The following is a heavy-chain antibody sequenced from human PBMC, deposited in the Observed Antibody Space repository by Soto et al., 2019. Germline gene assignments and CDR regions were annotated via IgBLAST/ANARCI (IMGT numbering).Heavy chain of an antibody. J-gene: IGHJ1*01. Sequence: SETLSLTCTVSGGSISSNSYYWGWIRQPPGKGLEWIGSIYYSGSTYCNPSLKGRLTISVDTSKNQFSLKLSSVTAADTAVYYCARCTGYYTRGYFQHWGQGTLVTFSS. D-gene: IGHD3-3*01. CDR1: GGSISSNSYY. CDR3: ARCTGYYTRGYFQH. V-gene: IGHV4-39*01. CDR2: IYYSGST.